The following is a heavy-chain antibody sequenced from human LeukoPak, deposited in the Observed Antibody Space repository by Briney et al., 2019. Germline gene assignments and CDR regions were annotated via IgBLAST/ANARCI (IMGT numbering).Heavy chain of an antibody. Sequence: ASVKVSCKASGYTFTGYYMHWVRQAPGQGLEWMGWINPNSGGTNYAQKFQGRVTMTRDTSISIAYMELSRLRSDDTAVYYCAWIAAAGSHPPYNWFDPWGQGTLVTVSS. CDR1: GYTFTGYY. D-gene: IGHD6-13*01. CDR2: INPNSGGT. V-gene: IGHV1-2*02. J-gene: IGHJ5*02. CDR3: AWIAAAGSHPPYNWFDP.